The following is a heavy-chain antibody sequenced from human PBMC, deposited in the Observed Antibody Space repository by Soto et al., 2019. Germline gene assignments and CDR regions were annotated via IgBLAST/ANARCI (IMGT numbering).Heavy chain of an antibody. Sequence: GGSLRLSCAGSGFTFGDSYMSWIRQAPGKGLEWLSYISPGSRYPAYADSVKGRFTISRDYAKRPLYLQMMSLTAEDTAIYYCVRGGGGGLFDPWGQGTMVTFSS. CDR3: VRGGGGGLFDP. CDR2: ISPGSRYP. D-gene: IGHD2-15*01. V-gene: IGHV3-11*06. J-gene: IGHJ5*02. CDR1: GFTFGDSY.